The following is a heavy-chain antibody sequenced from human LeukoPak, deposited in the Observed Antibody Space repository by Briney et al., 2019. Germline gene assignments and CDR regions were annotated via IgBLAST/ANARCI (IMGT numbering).Heavy chain of an antibody. CDR3: ARYEAVAGVFDY. Sequence: SETLSLTCTVSSDSINSGNYYWNWIRQPAVKGLEWIGRIYSSGSTNYNPSLKSRVTISVDTSKNQFSLKLSSVTAADTAVYYCARYEAVAGVFDYWGQGTLVTVSS. V-gene: IGHV4-61*02. CDR1: SDSINSGNYY. CDR2: IYSSGST. D-gene: IGHD6-19*01. J-gene: IGHJ4*02.